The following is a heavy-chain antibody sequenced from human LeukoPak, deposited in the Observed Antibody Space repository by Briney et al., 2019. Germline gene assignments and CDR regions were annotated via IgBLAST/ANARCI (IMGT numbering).Heavy chain of an antibody. CDR3: ARGIVGAPEY. V-gene: IGHV3-30*02. CDR2: IRYDGSNK. D-gene: IGHD1-26*01. Sequence: PGGSLRLSCAGSGFTFSSYSMTWVRQAPGKGLEWVAFIRYDGSNKYYADSVKGRFTISRDNAKNSLYLQMNSLRAEDTAVYYCARGIVGAPEYWGQGTLVTVSS. CDR1: GFTFSSYS. J-gene: IGHJ4*02.